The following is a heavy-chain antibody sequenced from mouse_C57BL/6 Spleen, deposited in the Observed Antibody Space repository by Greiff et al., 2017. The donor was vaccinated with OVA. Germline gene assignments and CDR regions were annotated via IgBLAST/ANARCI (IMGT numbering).Heavy chain of an antibody. J-gene: IGHJ4*01. Sequence: QVQLQQSGAELVKPGASVKMSCKASGYTFTSYWITWVKQRPGQGLEWIGDIYPGSGSTNYNEKFKSKATLTVDTSSSTAYMQLSSLTSEDSAVYYCARGGFYYYGSTRNAMDYWGQGTSVTVSS. CDR2: IYPGSGST. CDR3: ARGGFYYYGSTRNAMDY. CDR1: GYTFTSYW. D-gene: IGHD1-1*01. V-gene: IGHV1-55*01.